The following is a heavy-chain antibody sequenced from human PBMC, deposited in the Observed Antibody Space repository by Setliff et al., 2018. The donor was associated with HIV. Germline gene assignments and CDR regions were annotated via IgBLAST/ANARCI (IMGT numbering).Heavy chain of an antibody. CDR1: GFTFSNFW. D-gene: IGHD2-8*01. CDR2: ISPDGNRN. Sequence: PGGSLRLSCAASGFTFSNFWMHWVRQAPGKGLEWVASISPDGNRNHCVGSVKGRFTASRDNAKSSLYLQMNSLRAEDTAMYYCARVLLRTNAVYGVVSNQFDLWGQGTLVTVSS. V-gene: IGHV3-7*03. CDR3: ARVLLRTNAVYGVVSNQFDL. J-gene: IGHJ5*02.